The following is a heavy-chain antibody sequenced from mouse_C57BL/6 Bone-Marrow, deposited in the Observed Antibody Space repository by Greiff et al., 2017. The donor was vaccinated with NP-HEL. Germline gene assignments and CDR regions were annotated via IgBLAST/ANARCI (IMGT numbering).Heavy chain of an antibody. J-gene: IGHJ4*01. CDR1: GFNIKDDY. Sequence: VQLQQSGAELGRPGASVKLSCTVSGFNIKDDYMHWVKQRPEQGLEWIGWIDPENGDTEYASKFQGKATITADTSSNTAYLQLSSLTSEDTAVYYGTTGGSSPYAMDYWGQGTAVTVSS. CDR2: IDPENGDT. D-gene: IGHD1-1*01. V-gene: IGHV14-4*01. CDR3: TTGGSSPYAMDY.